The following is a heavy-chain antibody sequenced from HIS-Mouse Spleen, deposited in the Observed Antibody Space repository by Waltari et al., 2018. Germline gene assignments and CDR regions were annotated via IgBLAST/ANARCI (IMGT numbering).Heavy chain of an antibody. CDR1: GYTFTSYG. CDR3: AREGRLGIGAFDI. J-gene: IGHJ3*02. V-gene: IGHV1-18*01. Sequence: QVQLVQSGAEVKKPGASVKVSCKASGYTFTSYGISWVGQAPGQGLWWMGWISACNGTTNYAQKFQGRVTMTRETSISTAYMELSRLRSDDTAVYYCAREGRLGIGAFDIWGQGTMVTVSS. D-gene: IGHD7-27*01. CDR2: ISACNGTT.